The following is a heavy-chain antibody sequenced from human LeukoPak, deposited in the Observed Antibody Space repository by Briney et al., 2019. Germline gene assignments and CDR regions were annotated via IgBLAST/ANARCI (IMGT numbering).Heavy chain of an antibody. CDR3: ARDRSKDAFDI. Sequence: SETLSLTCTVSGGSISSYYWSWIRQPPGKGLEWIGSMSYSGRTYYNPSLKTRVTISVDTSKNQFSLKLSSVTAADTAVYYCARDRSKDAFDIWGQGTMVTVSS. J-gene: IGHJ3*02. D-gene: IGHD2-15*01. CDR1: GGSISSYY. V-gene: IGHV4-59*01. CDR2: MSYSGRT.